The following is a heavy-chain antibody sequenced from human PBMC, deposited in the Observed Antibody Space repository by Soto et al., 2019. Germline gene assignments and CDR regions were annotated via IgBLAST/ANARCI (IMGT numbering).Heavy chain of an antibody. V-gene: IGHV1-24*01. D-gene: IGHD1-20*01. CDR2: FDPEDGET. Sequence: ASVKVSYKVSGYTLTELSMHWVRQAPGKGLEWMGGFDPEDGETIYAQKFQGRVTMTEDTSTDTAYMELSSLRSEDTAVYYCATATLEVFFADRWGQGTLVTVSS. J-gene: IGHJ4*02. CDR1: GYTLTELS. CDR3: ATATLEVFFADR.